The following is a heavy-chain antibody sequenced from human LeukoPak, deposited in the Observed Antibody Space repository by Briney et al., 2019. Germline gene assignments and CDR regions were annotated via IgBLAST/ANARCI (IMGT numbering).Heavy chain of an antibody. Sequence: ASVKVSCKASGYTFTGYYMHWVRQAPGQGLEWMGWINPNSGGTNYAQKFQGRVTTTRDTSISTAYMELSRLRSDDTAVYYCARDLGGSWQYYFDYWGQGTLVTVSS. J-gene: IGHJ4*02. V-gene: IGHV1-2*02. CDR1: GYTFTGYY. D-gene: IGHD3-16*01. CDR2: INPNSGGT. CDR3: ARDLGGSWQYYFDY.